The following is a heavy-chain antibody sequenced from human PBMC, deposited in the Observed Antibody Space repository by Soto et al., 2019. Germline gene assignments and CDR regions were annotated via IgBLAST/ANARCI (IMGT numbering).Heavy chain of an antibody. J-gene: IGHJ6*02. Sequence: QPGGSLRLSCAASGFTVSSNYMSWVRQAPGKGLEWVSVIYSGGSTYYADSVKGRFTISRDNSKNTLYLQMGSLRAEDMAVYYCARCREEDYYGSGRLQYYYYGMDVWGQGTTVTVSS. V-gene: IGHV3-66*01. CDR2: IYSGGST. D-gene: IGHD3-10*01. CDR1: GFTVSSNY. CDR3: ARCREEDYYGSGRLQYYYYGMDV.